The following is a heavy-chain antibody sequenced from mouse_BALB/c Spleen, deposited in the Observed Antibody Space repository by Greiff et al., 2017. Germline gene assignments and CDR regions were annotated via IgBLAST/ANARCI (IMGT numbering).Heavy chain of an antibody. CDR2: IDPANGNT. J-gene: IGHJ3*01. CDR1: GFNIKDTY. D-gene: IGHD2-2*01. V-gene: IGHV14-3*02. Sequence: DVKLQESGAELVKPGASVKLSCTASGFNIKDTYMHWVKQRPEQGLEWIGRIDPANGNTKYDPKFQGKATITADTSSNTAYLQLSSLTSEDTAVYYCARGYAFAYWGQGTLVTVSA. CDR3: ARGYAFAY.